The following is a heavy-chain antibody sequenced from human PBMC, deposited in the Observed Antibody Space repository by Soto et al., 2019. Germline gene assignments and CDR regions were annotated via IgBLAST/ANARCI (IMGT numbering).Heavy chain of an antibody. CDR1: GFSLSNARMG. V-gene: IGHV2-26*01. CDR2: IFSNDET. J-gene: IGHJ4*02. CDR3: ARSPGGYCTNGVCYDY. D-gene: IGHD2-8*01. Sequence: SGATLVNPTETLTLTCTVSGFSLSNARMGVSWIRQPPGKALEWLAHIFSNDETSYRTSLKSRLTISKDTSKSQVVLTMTNMDPVDTVTYYCARSPGGYCTNGVCYDYWGQGTLVTVSS.